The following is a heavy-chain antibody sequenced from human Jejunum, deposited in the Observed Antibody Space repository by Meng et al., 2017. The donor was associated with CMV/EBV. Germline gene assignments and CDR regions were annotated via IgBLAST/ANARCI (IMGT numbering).Heavy chain of an antibody. CDR1: GGPIRSSDYY. CDR3: ARDSSRLYNY. V-gene: IGHV4-39*07. CDR2: IYYTGRT. D-gene: IGHD3-16*02. Sequence: VSGGPIRSSDYYWGWIRQPPGGGLEWIGIIYYTGRTYYNPSLESRVSISIDTSKNQFSLKLRSVTAADTAVYFCARDSSRLYNYWGQGTLVTVSS. J-gene: IGHJ4*02.